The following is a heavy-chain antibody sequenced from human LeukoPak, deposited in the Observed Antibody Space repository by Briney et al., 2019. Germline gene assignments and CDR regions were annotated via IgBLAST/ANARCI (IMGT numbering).Heavy chain of an antibody. CDR1: GFTFNNFA. CDR3: AKGRVRGAIFDY. Sequence: PGGSLRLSCAASGFTFNNFAMSWVRQAPGKGLEWVSAISGSGGSTYYADSVKGRFTISRDNSKNTLYLQMNSLRAEDTAVYYCAKGRVRGAIFDYWGQGTLVTVSS. J-gene: IGHJ4*02. CDR2: ISGSGGST. D-gene: IGHD3-10*01. V-gene: IGHV3-23*01.